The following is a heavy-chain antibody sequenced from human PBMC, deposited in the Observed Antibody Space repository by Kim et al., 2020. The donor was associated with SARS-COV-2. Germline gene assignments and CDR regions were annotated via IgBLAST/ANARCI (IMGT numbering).Heavy chain of an antibody. J-gene: IGHJ6*02. CDR3: ARGGLLWFGEFLAPGTKYGMDV. V-gene: IGHV1-46*01. CDR1: GYTFTSYY. D-gene: IGHD3-10*01. CDR2: INPSGGST. Sequence: ASVKVSCKASGYTFTSYYMHWVRQAPGQGLEWMGIINPSGGSTSYAQKFQGRVTMTRDTSTSTVYMELSSLRSEDTAVYYCARGGLLWFGEFLAPGTKYGMDVWGQGTTVTVSS.